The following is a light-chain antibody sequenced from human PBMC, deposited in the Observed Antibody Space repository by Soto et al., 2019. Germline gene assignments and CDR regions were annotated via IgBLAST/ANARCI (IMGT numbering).Light chain of an antibody. CDR3: QAYDSSLSGSYV. J-gene: IGLJ1*01. CDR1: SSNIGAGYD. V-gene: IGLV1-40*01. Sequence: QPVLTQLPSVSGAPGQRVTISCTGSSSNIGAGYDVHWYQQLPGTAPKLLIYGNSIRPSGVPDRFSGSKSGTSASLAITGLQAEDEADYYCQAYDSSLSGSYVFGTGTKVTVL. CDR2: GNS.